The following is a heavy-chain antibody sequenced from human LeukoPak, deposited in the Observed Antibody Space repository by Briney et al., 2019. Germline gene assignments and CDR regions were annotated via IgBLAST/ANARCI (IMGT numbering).Heavy chain of an antibody. Sequence: AGGSLRLSCAASGFTFSSYWMHWVRHAPGKGLVWVSRINSDGSSTSYADSVKGRFTISRDNAKNTLYLQMNSLRAEDTAVYYCARHPGGDYTFDIWGQGTMVTVSS. CDR1: GFTFSSYW. CDR3: ARHPGGDYTFDI. J-gene: IGHJ3*02. D-gene: IGHD4-17*01. CDR2: INSDGSST. V-gene: IGHV3-74*01.